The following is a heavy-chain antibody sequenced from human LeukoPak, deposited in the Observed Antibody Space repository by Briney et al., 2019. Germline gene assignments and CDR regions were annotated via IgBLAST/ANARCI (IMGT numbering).Heavy chain of an antibody. CDR1: GGSLNGHY. V-gene: IGHV4-34*01. CDR2: GSDSGGT. J-gene: IGHJ4*02. CDR3: ARGPNYPSPSPFDY. Sequence: PSETLSLTCAVYGGSLNGHYWSWIRQSPGKGLEWIGEGSDSGGTKFNPSLRSRVTISADTSKNQFSLRLRSVTAADTAVYYCARGPNYPSPSPFDYWGQGTLVTVSS. D-gene: IGHD5-24*01.